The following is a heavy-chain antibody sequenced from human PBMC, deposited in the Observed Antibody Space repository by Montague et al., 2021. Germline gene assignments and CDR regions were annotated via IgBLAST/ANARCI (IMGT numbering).Heavy chain of an antibody. CDR2: ISSSSSYI. J-gene: IGHJ4*02. CDR1: GFTFRSYS. D-gene: IGHD3-10*01. V-gene: IGHV3-21*01. CDR3: ARDYYGSGRGKDYFDY. Sequence: SLRLSCAASGFTFRSYSMNWVRQAPGKGLEWASSISSSSSYIYYPDSVKGRFTISRDNAKNSLYLQMNSLRAEDTAVYYCARDYYGSGRGKDYFDYWGQGTLVTVSS.